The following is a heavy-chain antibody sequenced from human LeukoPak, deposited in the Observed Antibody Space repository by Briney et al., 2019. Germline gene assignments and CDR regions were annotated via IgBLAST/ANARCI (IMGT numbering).Heavy chain of an antibody. CDR3: ARLGKWFGDAYYYGMDV. V-gene: IGHV3-48*03. J-gene: IGHJ6*02. CDR2: ISSSGSTI. Sequence: GGSLRLSCAASGFTFSSYEMNWVRQAPGKGLEWVSYISSSGSTIYYADSVKGRFTISRDNAKNSLYLQMNSLRAEDTAVYYCARLGKWFGDAYYYGMDVWGQGTTVTVSS. D-gene: IGHD3-10*01. CDR1: GFTFSSYE.